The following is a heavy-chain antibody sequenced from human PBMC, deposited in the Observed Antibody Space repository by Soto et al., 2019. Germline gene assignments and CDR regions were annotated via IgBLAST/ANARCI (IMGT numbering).Heavy chain of an antibody. CDR3: VRTIQPGTTTHFDY. D-gene: IGHD1-1*01. CDR2: IYYSGST. CDR1: GGSISSYY. Sequence: SSETLSLTCTVSGGSISSYYWSWIRQPPGKGLEWIGYIYYSGSTNYNPSLKSRVTISVDTSKNQFSLKLSSVTAADTAVYHCVRTIQPGTTTHFDYWGQGTLVPVSS. V-gene: IGHV4-59*01. J-gene: IGHJ4*02.